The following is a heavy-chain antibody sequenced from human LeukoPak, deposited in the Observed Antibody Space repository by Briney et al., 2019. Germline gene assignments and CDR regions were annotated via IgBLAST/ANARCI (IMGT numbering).Heavy chain of an antibody. CDR2: IYNIGST. J-gene: IGHJ6*03. Sequence: SETLSLTCNVSGGSISSYHWSWIRQPAGKGLEWVGRIYNIGSTNYNPSLKSRVFISVDKSKNLLSLKLISVTAADTAVYFCSRDSERPPYYYYYMDVRGRGTTVTVSS. CDR1: GGSISSYH. CDR3: SRDSERPPYYYYYMDV. D-gene: IGHD3-10*01. V-gene: IGHV4-4*07.